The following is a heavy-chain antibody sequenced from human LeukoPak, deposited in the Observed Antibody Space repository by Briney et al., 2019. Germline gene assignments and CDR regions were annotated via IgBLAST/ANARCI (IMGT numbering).Heavy chain of an antibody. CDR2: IRYDGSNK. D-gene: IGHD2-2*01. Sequence: GGSLRLSCAASGFTFSSYGMHWVRQAPGKGLEWVAFIRYDGSNKYYADSVKGRFTISRDNSKNTLYLQMNSLRAEDTAVYYCAKDSRVTSNQGVYFDYWGQGTLVTVSS. CDR1: GFTFSSYG. J-gene: IGHJ4*02. CDR3: AKDSRVTSNQGVYFDY. V-gene: IGHV3-30*02.